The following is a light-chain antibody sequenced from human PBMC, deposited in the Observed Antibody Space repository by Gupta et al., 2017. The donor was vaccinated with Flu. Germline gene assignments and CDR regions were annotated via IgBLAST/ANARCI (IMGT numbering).Light chain of an antibody. CDR3: YSPDSSGNYWV. J-gene: IGLJ3*02. V-gene: IGLV3-10*01. CDR1: ALPKKY. CDR2: EDN. Sequence: SYELTQPTSGSVVPGPKARVTWPGNALPKKYVYWYQKKSGQAPLLVIYEDNKRPSGIPERFSGSSSGTVATLTISGAQVEDEGDYYCYSPDSSGNYWVFGGGTRLTVL.